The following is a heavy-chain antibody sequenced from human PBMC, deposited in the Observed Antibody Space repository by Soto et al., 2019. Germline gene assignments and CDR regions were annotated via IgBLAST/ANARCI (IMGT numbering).Heavy chain of an antibody. D-gene: IGHD1-26*01. Sequence: QVQLVESGGGVVQPGRSLRLSCAASGLTFNTYGMHWARQAPGKGLEWVAVIWHDGGKKYYADSAKGRFTISRDNSKNTLFLQMNSLRAEDTAVYYCARDLGQGNGPFDYWGQGTLVTVSS. CDR3: ARDLGQGNGPFDY. J-gene: IGHJ4*02. V-gene: IGHV3-33*01. CDR1: GLTFNTYG. CDR2: IWHDGGKK.